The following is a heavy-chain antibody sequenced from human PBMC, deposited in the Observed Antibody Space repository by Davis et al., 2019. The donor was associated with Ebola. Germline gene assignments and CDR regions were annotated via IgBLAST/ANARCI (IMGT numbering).Heavy chain of an antibody. V-gene: IGHV4-34*01. CDR3: ANDIYN. J-gene: IGHJ4*02. D-gene: IGHD1-1*01. CDR1: GGSFRGYY. Sequence: PSETLSLTCAVYGGSFRGYYWSWIRQPPGKGLEWIGEINHSGVTNYNPSLKTRVTISVDTSKNQFSLKLSSVTAADTAVYYCANDIYNWGQGTRVTVSS. CDR2: INHSGVT.